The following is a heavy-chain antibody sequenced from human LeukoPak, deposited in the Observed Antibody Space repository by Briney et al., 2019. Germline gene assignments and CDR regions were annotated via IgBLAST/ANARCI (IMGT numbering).Heavy chain of an antibody. V-gene: IGHV4-39*07. Sequence: KPSETLSLTCTVSGGSFSSSSYYWGWIGQPPGKGLEWIGSIYYSGSTYYNPSLKSRVTISVDTSKDQFSLKLSSVTAADTAVYYCARRYSSSSSTFDYWGQGTLVTVSS. D-gene: IGHD6-6*01. CDR3: ARRYSSSSSTFDY. CDR1: GGSFSSSSYY. CDR2: IYYSGST. J-gene: IGHJ4*02.